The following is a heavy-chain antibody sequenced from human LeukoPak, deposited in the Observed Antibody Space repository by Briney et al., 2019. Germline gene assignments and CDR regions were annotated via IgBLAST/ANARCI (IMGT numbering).Heavy chain of an antibody. J-gene: IGHJ3*02. Sequence: PSETLSLTCTVSGGSISSYYWSWIRQPPGKGLEWIGYIYYSGSTNYNPSLKSRVTISVDTSKNQFSLRLSSVTAADTAVYYCVGGGGAFDIWGQGTMVTVSS. CDR2: IYYSGST. V-gene: IGHV4-59*08. CDR3: VGGGGAFDI. D-gene: IGHD1-26*01. CDR1: GGSISSYY.